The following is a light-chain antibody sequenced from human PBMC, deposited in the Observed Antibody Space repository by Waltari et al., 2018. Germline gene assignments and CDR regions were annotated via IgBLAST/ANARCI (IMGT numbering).Light chain of an antibody. CDR1: CRDICHYNF. V-gene: IGLV2-14*03. J-gene: IGLJ3*02. CDR2: DVI. Sequence: QSALTHPASVSGSPGQSITFYCTGTCRDICHYNFTFWYQQHPGKAPQLMIYDVINRPSGVSNRFSGSKSGNTASLTISGLQAEDEADYYCSSYTSSSTPVFGGGTKLTVL. CDR3: SSYTSSSTPV.